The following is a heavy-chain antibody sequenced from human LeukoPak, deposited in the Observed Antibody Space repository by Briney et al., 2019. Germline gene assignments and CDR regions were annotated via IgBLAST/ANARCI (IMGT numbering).Heavy chain of an antibody. CDR2: ISSSGSTI. D-gene: IGHD3-10*01. Sequence: HPGGSLRLSCAASGFTFSSYEMNWVRQAPGKGLEWVSYISSSGSTIYYADSVKGRFTISRDNAKNSLYLQMNSLRAEDTAVYYCARVWVGESNVLGYYFDHWGQGTLVTVSS. CDR3: ARVWVGESNVLGYYFDH. J-gene: IGHJ4*02. CDR1: GFTFSSYE. V-gene: IGHV3-48*03.